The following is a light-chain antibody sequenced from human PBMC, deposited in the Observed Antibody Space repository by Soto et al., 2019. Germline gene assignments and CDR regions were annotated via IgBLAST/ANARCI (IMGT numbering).Light chain of an antibody. V-gene: IGKV1-5*01. Sequence: DFQMAQSPSTLSASVGDRVTITCRASQNIRSRLAWFQQKPGKAPKLLIYDASSLESGVPSRFSGTGSGTEFTFSITSLQPEDFGTYYCQQCYMGWTFGQGTKVDIK. J-gene: IGKJ1*01. CDR1: QNIRSR. CDR3: QQCYMGWT. CDR2: DAS.